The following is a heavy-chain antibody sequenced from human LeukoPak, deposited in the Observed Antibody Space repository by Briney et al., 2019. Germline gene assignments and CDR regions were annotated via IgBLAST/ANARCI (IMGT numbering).Heavy chain of an antibody. CDR2: NIPIFGTA. J-gene: IGHJ4*02. V-gene: IGHV1-69*06. CDR1: RGTFSSYA. D-gene: IGHD6-19*01. CDR3: ASRFVSSGWHRQGLQRLDY. Sequence: ASVKVSCKASRGTFSSYAIGWVRQAPGRGLEWMGGNIPIFGTANYAQKFQGRVTITADKSTSTAYMELSSLRSEDTAVYYCASRFVSSGWHRQGLQRLDYWGQGTLVTVSS.